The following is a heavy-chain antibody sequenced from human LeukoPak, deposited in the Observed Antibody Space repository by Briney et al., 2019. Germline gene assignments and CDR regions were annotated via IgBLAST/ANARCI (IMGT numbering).Heavy chain of an antibody. D-gene: IGHD2-2*01. Sequence: SETLSLTCTVSGGSISSYYWSWIRQPPGKGLEWIGYIFDSGSTNYNPSLKSRVTISVDTSKSQFSLRLSSVTAADTAVYYCAREEDCSSTSCYEYNWFDPWGQGTLVTVSS. CDR2: IFDSGST. CDR1: GGSISSYY. J-gene: IGHJ5*02. CDR3: AREEDCSSTSCYEYNWFDP. V-gene: IGHV4-59*12.